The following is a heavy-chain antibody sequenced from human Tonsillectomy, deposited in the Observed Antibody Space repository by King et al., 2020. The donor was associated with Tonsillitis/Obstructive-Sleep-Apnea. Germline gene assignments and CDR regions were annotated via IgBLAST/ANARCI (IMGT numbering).Heavy chain of an antibody. CDR1: GYTFTTYT. V-gene: IGHV1-3*01. CDR3: ARDKDGYNYPDY. J-gene: IGHJ4*02. CDR2: INAGNGNT. D-gene: IGHD5-24*01. Sequence: QLVQSGAEVKKPGASVKVSCKASGYTFTTYTMHWVRQAPGQRLEWIGWINAGNGNTEYSKKFQGRVTITRDTSASTAYMELSSLRSEDTAVYYCARDKDGYNYPDYWGQGTLVTVSS.